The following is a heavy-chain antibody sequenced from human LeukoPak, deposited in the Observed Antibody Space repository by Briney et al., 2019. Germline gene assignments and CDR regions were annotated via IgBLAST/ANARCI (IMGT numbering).Heavy chain of an antibody. J-gene: IGHJ4*02. Sequence: GGSLRLSCAASGFTFSSYSMNWVRQAPGKGLEWVSSISSSSSYIYYADSVKGRFTISRDNAKNSLYLQMNGLRAEDTAVYYCATTGAVAGTYWGQGTLVTASS. CDR2: ISSSSSYI. V-gene: IGHV3-21*01. CDR1: GFTFSSYS. D-gene: IGHD6-19*01. CDR3: ATTGAVAGTY.